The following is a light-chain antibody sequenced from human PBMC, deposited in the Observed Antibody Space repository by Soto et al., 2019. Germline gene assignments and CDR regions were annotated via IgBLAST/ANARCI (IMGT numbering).Light chain of an antibody. J-gene: IGKJ5*01. CDR1: QSMGSF. CDR2: AAS. CDR3: QESYTVPIT. Sequence: DIQMTQSPSSLSASVGDRVTIXXRASQSMGSFLNWYQHKPGKAPNLXIYAASSLQSGVPSRFSGSGSGTDFTLTISSLQREDFATYYCQESYTVPITFGQGTRLEIK. V-gene: IGKV1-39*01.